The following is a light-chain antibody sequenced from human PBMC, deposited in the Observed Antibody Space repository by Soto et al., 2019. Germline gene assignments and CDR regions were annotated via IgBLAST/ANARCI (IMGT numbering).Light chain of an antibody. J-gene: IGLJ2*01. Sequence: QSVLTQPASVSGSPGQSITISCTGTSSDVGGYNYVSWYQQYPGKAPKLMIYDNNKRPSGIPDRFSGSKSGTSATLGITGLQTGDEADYYCGTWDSSLSADVVFGGGTKVTVL. CDR1: SSDVGGYNY. V-gene: IGLV1-51*01. CDR2: DNN. CDR3: GTWDSSLSADVV.